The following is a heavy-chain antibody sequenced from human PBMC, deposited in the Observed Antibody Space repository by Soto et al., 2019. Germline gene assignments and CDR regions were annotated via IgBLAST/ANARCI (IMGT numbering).Heavy chain of an antibody. CDR2: INVGNGNT. CDR1: GYTFTDYA. Sequence: ASVNFTCKASGYTFTDYAIHWVRQAPGQGLEWMGWINVGNGNTGYSRKFQGRVTNARDMSASTAYIEVTSLTSEDTAIYYCAREGAHYTPLDHWGQGTLVTVSS. J-gene: IGHJ4*02. V-gene: IGHV1-3*01. CDR3: AREGAHYTPLDH. D-gene: IGHD2-15*01.